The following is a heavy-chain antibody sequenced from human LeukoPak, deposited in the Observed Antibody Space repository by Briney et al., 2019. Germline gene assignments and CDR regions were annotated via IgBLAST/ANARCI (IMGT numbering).Heavy chain of an antibody. J-gene: IGHJ4*02. D-gene: IGHD3-10*01. V-gene: IGHV4-4*07. CDR1: GGSISSYY. CDR3: ARADEVLHYFDC. Sequence: PSETLSLTCTVSGGSISSYYWSWIRQPAGKGLEWIGRIYTSGTTNYNSSLEGRVTMSIDTSSNQFSLNLNSVTAADTAVYYCARADEVLHYFDCWGQGTLVTVSS. CDR2: IYTSGTT.